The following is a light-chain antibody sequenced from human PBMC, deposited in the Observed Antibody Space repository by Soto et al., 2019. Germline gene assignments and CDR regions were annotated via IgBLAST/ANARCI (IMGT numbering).Light chain of an antibody. Sequence: DIQMTQSPSSLSASVGDRVIITCQASQDISNHLNWYQQKPGKAPKLLIYDASNLETGVPSRFSGSGFGTDFTSTISSLQPEDIATYYCQQYEGIPLTFGGGTRVEIK. V-gene: IGKV1-33*01. J-gene: IGKJ4*01. CDR2: DAS. CDR1: QDISNH. CDR3: QQYEGIPLT.